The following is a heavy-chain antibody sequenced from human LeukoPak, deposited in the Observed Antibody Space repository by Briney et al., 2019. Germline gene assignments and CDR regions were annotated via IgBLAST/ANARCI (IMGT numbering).Heavy chain of an antibody. CDR2: ISSSGSYK. D-gene: IGHD4/OR15-4a*01. V-gene: IGHV3-21*01. Sequence: PGGSLRLSCAASGFDFSSHSMHWIRQAPGKGLEWVSSISSSGSYKSYADSLKGRLTISRDNAGNSVFLLLQSLTVEDTAVYYCARGMIRGALWCVDFWGLGSLVTVSS. CDR1: GFDFSSHS. J-gene: IGHJ4*02. CDR3: ARGMIRGALWCVDF.